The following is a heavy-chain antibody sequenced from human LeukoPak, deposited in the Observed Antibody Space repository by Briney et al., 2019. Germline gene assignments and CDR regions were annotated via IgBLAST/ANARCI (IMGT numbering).Heavy chain of an antibody. J-gene: IGHJ6*03. CDR3: ARVMVSLGATKSGYYYYYMDV. D-gene: IGHD1-26*01. Sequence: GGSLRLSCAASGFTFSSDEMNWVRQAPGKGLEWVSYISSSGSTIYYADSVKGRFTISRDNAKNSLYLQMNSLRAEDTAVYYCARVMVSLGATKSGYYYYYMDVWGKGTTVTVSS. V-gene: IGHV3-48*03. CDR2: ISSSGSTI. CDR1: GFTFSSDE.